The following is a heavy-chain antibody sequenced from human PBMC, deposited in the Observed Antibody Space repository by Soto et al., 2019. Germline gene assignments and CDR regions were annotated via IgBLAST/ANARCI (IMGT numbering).Heavy chain of an antibody. J-gene: IGHJ3*02. CDR3: AEDRYSGSYYVSDAFDI. CDR1: GFTFSSYS. D-gene: IGHD1-26*01. CDR2: ISSSSITI. V-gene: IGHV3-48*01. Sequence: EVQLVESGGGLVQPGGSLRLSCAASGFTFSSYSMNWVRQAPGKGLEWVSYISSSSITIYYADSVKGRFTISRDNAKNSLDLQMNSLSAENTAVYYCAEDRYSGSYYVSDAFDIWGQGTMVTVSS.